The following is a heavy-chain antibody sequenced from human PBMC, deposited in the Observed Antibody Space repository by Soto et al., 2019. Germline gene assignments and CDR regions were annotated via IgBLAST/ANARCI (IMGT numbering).Heavy chain of an antibody. CDR1: GGSIGNSY. Sequence: SETLSLTCTVSGGSIGNSYWSWIRQSPGKGLEWIGYIYFRGTTNYNPSLKSRVTMSADTSKNQFSLKLNSVTAADTAVYYCARMNYYDTSGYPFDYWGQGMMVTVSS. V-gene: IGHV4-59*01. D-gene: IGHD3-22*01. J-gene: IGHJ4*02. CDR3: ARMNYYDTSGYPFDY. CDR2: IYFRGTT.